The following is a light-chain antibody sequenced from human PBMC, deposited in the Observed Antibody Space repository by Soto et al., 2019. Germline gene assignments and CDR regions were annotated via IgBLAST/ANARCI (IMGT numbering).Light chain of an antibody. CDR1: QAISNY. CDR3: KKYNIAPWK. J-gene: IGKJ1*01. V-gene: IGKV1-27*01. Sequence: DIQMTQSPSSLSAYVGDRVTITCRASQAISNYLAWYQQKPGKVPKLLIYAASTLQSGVPSRFSGSGSGTDFTITISSLQPEDVATYYCKKYNIAPWKFGQGTKVEIK. CDR2: AAS.